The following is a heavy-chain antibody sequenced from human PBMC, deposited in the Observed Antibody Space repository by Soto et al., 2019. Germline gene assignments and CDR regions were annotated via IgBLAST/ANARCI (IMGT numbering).Heavy chain of an antibody. J-gene: IGHJ6*03. CDR2: VYYSGST. Sequence: PSETLSLTCTVSGGSISTYYWSWIRQPPGKGLEWVGYVYYSGSTNYNSSLKSRVTISVDTSTNQFSLKLSSVTAADTAVYYCARGISSSVFPNYYYYYMDVWGKGTTVTVSS. CDR3: ARGISSSVFPNYYYYYMDV. CDR1: GGSISTYY. D-gene: IGHD2-15*01. V-gene: IGHV4-59*12.